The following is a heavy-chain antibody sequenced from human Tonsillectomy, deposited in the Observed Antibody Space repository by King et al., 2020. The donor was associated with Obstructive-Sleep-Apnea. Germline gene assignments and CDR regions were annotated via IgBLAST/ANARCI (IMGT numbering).Heavy chain of an antibody. CDR2: IYYSWGT. CDR1: GGSLSSSNYY. D-gene: IGHD3-10*01. Sequence: QLQESGPGLVKPSETLSLPCTVSGGSLSSSNYYWGWIRQPPGKGRGWIGWIYYSWGTYYHPSLKSRVTISVDTSKNQFSLKLSSVTAADTAVYYCARDRAPFDYWGQGTLVTVSS. CDR3: ARDRAPFDY. V-gene: IGHV4-39*07. J-gene: IGHJ4*02.